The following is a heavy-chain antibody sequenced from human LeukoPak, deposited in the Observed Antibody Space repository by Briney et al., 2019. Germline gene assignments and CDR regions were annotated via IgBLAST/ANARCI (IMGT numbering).Heavy chain of an antibody. CDR1: GFTFSNAW. CDR2: IKSKTDDETT. V-gene: IGHV3-15*01. CDR3: SSTNYVVVPAAISETAEDFDY. D-gene: IGHD2-2*02. J-gene: IGHJ4*02. Sequence: GGSLRLSYAASGFTFSNAWMSWVRQAPGKGLEWVGRIKSKTDDETTDYAAPVKGRFTISRDDSKNTAYLQMNSLKTEDTAVYYCSSTNYVVVPAAISETAEDFDYWGQGTLVTVSS.